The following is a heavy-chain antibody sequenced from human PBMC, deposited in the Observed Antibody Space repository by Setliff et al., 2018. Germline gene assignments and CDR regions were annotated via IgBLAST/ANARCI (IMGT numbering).Heavy chain of an antibody. CDR1: GFTFSDYW. CDR2: VSGSGMTR. D-gene: IGHD3-22*01. J-gene: IGHJ4*02. V-gene: IGHV3-11*01. Sequence: GGSLRLSCAASGFTFSDYWMYWVRQAPGKGLQWVSSVSGSGMTRDYTDSVKGRFTVSRDSSQNKIHLQMDSLRAEDTGKYFCARADSDSYYPYYFDFWGQGVLVTVSS. CDR3: ARADSDSYYPYYFDF.